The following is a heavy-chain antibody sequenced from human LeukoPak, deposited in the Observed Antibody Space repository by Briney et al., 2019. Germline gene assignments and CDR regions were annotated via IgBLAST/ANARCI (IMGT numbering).Heavy chain of an antibody. J-gene: IGHJ5*02. CDR3: ARQNPDDFWSGYYPYWFDP. V-gene: IGHV4-39*01. CDR2: IYYSGST. CDR1: GGSISSSSYY. Sequence: SETLSLTCTVSGGSISSSSYYWGWIRQPPGKGLEWIGSIYYSGSTYYNPSLKSRVTISVDTSKNQFSLKLSSVTAADTAVYYCARQNPDDFWSGYYPYWFDPWGQGTLVTVSS. D-gene: IGHD3-3*01.